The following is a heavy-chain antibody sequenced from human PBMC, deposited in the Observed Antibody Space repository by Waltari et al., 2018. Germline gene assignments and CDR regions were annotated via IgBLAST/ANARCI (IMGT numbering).Heavy chain of an antibody. CDR1: GGSFSKYA. CDR3: AREMGGWGTETYFDP. J-gene: IGHJ5*02. D-gene: IGHD3-16*01. CDR2: IIPFFDKK. V-gene: IGHV1-69*01. Sequence: QVQLVQPGAEVKKPGSSVKVSCKASGGSFSKYAISGVRQAPGPGPEWMGGIIPFFDKKNIVQKFQGRVTLTADESTSTCYMELRSLRPEDTGVYYCAREMGGWGTETYFDPWGQGTLVTVSS.